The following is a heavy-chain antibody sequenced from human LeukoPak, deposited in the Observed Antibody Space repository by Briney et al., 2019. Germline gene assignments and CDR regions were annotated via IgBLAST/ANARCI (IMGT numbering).Heavy chain of an antibody. CDR1: AFTFSNYA. Sequence: GGSLRLSCAASAFTFSNYAMTWVRQAPGKGLEWVSGISGSGASTYYADSVKGRFTISRDNSKNTLYLQMNSLRADDTAVYYCAKTYSSSWDYFDYWGQGTLVTVSS. J-gene: IGHJ4*02. D-gene: IGHD6-13*01. CDR3: AKTYSSSWDYFDY. CDR2: ISGSGAST. V-gene: IGHV3-23*01.